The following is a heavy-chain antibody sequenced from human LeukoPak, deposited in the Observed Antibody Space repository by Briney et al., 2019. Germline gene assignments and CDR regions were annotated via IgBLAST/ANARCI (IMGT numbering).Heavy chain of an antibody. J-gene: IGHJ6*02. CDR2: ISSSSSYI. V-gene: IGHV3-21*01. D-gene: IGHD2-15*01. Sequence: PGGSLRLSCAASGFTFSSYSMNWVRQAPGKGLEWVSSISSSSSYIYYADSVKGRFTISRDNAKNSLYLQMNSLRVEDTAVYYCARVGCSGGRCPGYGMDVWGQGTKVTVSS. CDR3: ARVGCSGGRCPGYGMDV. CDR1: GFTFSSYS.